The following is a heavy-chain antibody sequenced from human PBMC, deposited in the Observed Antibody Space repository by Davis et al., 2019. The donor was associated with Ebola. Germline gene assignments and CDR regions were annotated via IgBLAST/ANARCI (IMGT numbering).Heavy chain of an antibody. Sequence: ASVKVSCKASGYTFTSYGISWVRQAPGQGLEWMGWISAYNGNTNYAQKPQGRVTMTTDTSTSTAYMELRSLRSDDTAVYYCAIAAAGTVRFDPWGQGTLVTVSS. CDR2: ISAYNGNT. J-gene: IGHJ5*02. CDR1: GYTFTSYG. D-gene: IGHD6-13*01. CDR3: AIAAAGTVRFDP. V-gene: IGHV1-18*04.